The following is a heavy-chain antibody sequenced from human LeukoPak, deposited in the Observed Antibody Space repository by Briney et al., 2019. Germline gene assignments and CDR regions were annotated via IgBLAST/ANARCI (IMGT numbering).Heavy chain of an antibody. J-gene: IGHJ4*02. V-gene: IGHV1-18*03. D-gene: IGHD1-1*01. CDR1: GFTFSAYG. Sequence: ASVKVSCKTSGFTFSAYGIAWVRQAPGQGPEWMGWISNHNGNTNYAQKFQGRISVTTETSTGTAFLEVRDLKSDDMAVYYCARGVAMGTTYYFDSWGRGTQVTVAS. CDR3: ARGVAMGTTYYFDS. CDR2: ISNHNGNT.